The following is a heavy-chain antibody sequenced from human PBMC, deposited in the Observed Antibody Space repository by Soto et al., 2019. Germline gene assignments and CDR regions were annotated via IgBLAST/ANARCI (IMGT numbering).Heavy chain of an antibody. Sequence: PSETLSLTCTVSGGSISSGGYYWSWIRQHPGKGLEWMGYIYRSGHAYYNPSLESRLTISVDTSKNQFSLRLSSVTAADTAVYYCAXKNDFSSGSFYYSGMDVWGQGTTVTVSS. V-gene: IGHV4-31*03. CDR1: GGSISSGGYY. CDR2: IYRSGHA. CDR3: AXKNDFSSGSFYYSGMDV. D-gene: IGHD3-3*01. J-gene: IGHJ6*02.